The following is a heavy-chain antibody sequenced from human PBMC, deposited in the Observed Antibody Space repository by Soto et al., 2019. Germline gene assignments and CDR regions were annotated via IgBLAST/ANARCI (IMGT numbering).Heavy chain of an antibody. V-gene: IGHV3-21*02. CDR2: ISSSSSYI. D-gene: IGHD2-15*01. CDR1: GFTFSTYT. J-gene: IGHJ3*01. Sequence: EVQVMESGGGLVQPGGSLRLSCAASGFTFSTYTMNWFRQAPGKGLEWVTSISSSSSYIYYGDSLKGRFTISRDNAKNSLYLHRNNLRVEYTAVYYCARDTGNCSAEPCYPPRAFCVWGQGAVVTVSS. CDR3: ARDTGNCSAEPCYPPRAFCV.